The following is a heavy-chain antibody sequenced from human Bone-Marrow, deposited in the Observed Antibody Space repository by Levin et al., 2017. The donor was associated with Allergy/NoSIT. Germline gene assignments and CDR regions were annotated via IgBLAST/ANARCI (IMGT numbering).Heavy chain of an antibody. CDR3: AHSTSITMVRGVIMGNWFDP. D-gene: IGHD3-10*01. J-gene: IGHJ5*02. V-gene: IGHV2-5*02. CDR2: IYWDDDK. CDR1: GFSLSTSGVG. Sequence: VSGPTLAKPTQTLTLTCTFSGFSLSTSGVGVGWIRQPPGKALEWLALIYWDDDKRYSPSLKSRLTITKDTSKNQVVLTMTNMDPVDTATYYCAHSTSITMVRGVIMGNWFDPWGQGTLVTVSS.